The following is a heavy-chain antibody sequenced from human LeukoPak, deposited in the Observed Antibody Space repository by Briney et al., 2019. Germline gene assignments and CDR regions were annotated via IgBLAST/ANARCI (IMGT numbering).Heavy chain of an antibody. J-gene: IGHJ5*02. CDR3: ARESTDSYNWFDP. CDR1: GHTFTSYD. D-gene: IGHD2-2*01. CDR2: MNPNSGNT. V-gene: IGHV1-8*01. Sequence: ASVKVSCKASGHTFTSYDINWVRQATGQGLEWMGWMNPNSGNTGYAQKFQGRVTMTRNTSISTAYMELSSLRSEDTAVYYCARESTDSYNWFDPWGQGTLVTVSS.